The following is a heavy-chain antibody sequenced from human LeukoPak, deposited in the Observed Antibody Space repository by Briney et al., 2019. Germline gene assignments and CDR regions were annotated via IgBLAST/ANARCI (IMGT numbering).Heavy chain of an antibody. J-gene: IGHJ4*02. D-gene: IGHD5-12*01. CDR1: GGSFSGYY. CDR2: INHSGST. Sequence: SETLSLTCAVYGGSFSGYYWSWIRQPPGKGLEWIGEINHSGSTNYNPSLKSRVTISVDTSKNQFSLKLSSLTAADTAVYYCARGMGDSGFNFDYWGQGTLVTVSS. CDR3: ARGMGDSGFNFDY. V-gene: IGHV4-34*01.